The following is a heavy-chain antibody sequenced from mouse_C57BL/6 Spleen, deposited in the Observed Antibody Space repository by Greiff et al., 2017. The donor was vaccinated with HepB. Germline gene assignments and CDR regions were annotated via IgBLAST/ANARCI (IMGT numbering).Heavy chain of an antibody. D-gene: IGHD1-1*01. CDR1: GYSITSGYY. Sequence: LLESGPGLVKPSQSLSLTCSVTGYSITSGYYWNWIRQFPGNKLEWMGYISYDGSNNYNPSLKNRISITRDTSKNQIFLKLNSVTTEDTATYYCARERVITTVVAHWYFDVWGTGTTVTVSS. J-gene: IGHJ1*03. CDR3: ARERVITTVVAHWYFDV. CDR2: ISYDGSN. V-gene: IGHV3-6*01.